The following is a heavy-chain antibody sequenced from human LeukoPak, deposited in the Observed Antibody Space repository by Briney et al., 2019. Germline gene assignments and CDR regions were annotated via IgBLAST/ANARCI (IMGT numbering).Heavy chain of an antibody. V-gene: IGHV3-43D*03. CDR2: ISWDGGST. Sequence: GGSLRLSCAASGFTFDDYAMHWVRQAPGKGLEWVSLISWDGGSTYYADSVKGRFTISRDNRKNSLYLQMNRWRAENTALYYCAKASDFWTGRGYWGQGTLATAPS. CDR1: GFTFDDYA. D-gene: IGHD3/OR15-3a*01. J-gene: IGHJ4*02. CDR3: AKASDFWTGRGY.